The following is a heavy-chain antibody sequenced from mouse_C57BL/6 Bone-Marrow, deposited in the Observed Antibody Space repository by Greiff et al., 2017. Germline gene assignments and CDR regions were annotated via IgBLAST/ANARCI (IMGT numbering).Heavy chain of an antibody. CDR3: AVDYYGSSPTPFAY. D-gene: IGHD1-1*01. J-gene: IGHJ3*01. CDR2: IDPANGNT. V-gene: IGHV14-3*01. Sequence: VQLQQSVAELVRPGASVKLSCTASGFNIKNTYMHWVKQRPEQGLEWIGRIDPANGNTKYAPKFQGKAAITAATSSNTAYLQLSSLTSEDTAIYYCAVDYYGSSPTPFAYWGQGTLVTVSA. CDR1: GFNIKNTY.